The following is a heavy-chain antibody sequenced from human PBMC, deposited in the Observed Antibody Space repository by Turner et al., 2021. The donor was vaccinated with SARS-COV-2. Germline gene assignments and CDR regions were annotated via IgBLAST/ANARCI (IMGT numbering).Heavy chain of an antibody. Sequence: VQLCQSGAEGKKPGAAVKVSCMVSGYILTELSMHWVRQAPGKGREWMVVVDPEDGETIYAQKVQGRVTRTEDTSTDTDYMELSSLRSEDTAVYYCTTGYEYCGGDCSIHYWGQGTLVTVSS. V-gene: IGHV1-24*01. CDR2: VDPEDGET. J-gene: IGHJ4*02. CDR1: GYILTELS. D-gene: IGHD2-21*02. CDR3: TTGYEYCGGDCSIHY.